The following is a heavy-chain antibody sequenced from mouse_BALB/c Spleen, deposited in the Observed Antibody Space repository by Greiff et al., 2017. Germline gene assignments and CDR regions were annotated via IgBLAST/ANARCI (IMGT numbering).Heavy chain of an antibody. CDR3: ARNYHQGYFDV. CDR2: IDPENGNT. D-gene: IGHD1-1*01. Sequence: EVQLQQSAAELARPGASVKMSCKASGYTFTSYTMHWVKQRPEQGLEWIGWIDPENGNTIYDPKFQGKASITADTSSNTAYLQLSSLTSEDTAVYYCARNYHQGYFDVWGAGTTVTVSS. J-gene: IGHJ1*01. CDR1: GYTFTSYT. V-gene: IGHV14-1*02.